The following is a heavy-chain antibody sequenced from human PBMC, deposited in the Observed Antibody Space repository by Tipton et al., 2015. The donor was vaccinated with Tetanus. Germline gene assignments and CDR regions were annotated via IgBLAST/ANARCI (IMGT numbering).Heavy chain of an antibody. J-gene: IGHJ4*02. Sequence: QLVQSGAEVKKPGASVKVSCKASGYTFTGYYIHWVRQTPGQGLEWMGRINPNRGATNYAQKFQGRVTMTRDTSISTAYMELTSLRSDDTAIYYCARGAMRGLFDSWGWGTLVTVSS. CDR1: GYTFTGYY. CDR3: ARGAMRGLFDS. CDR2: INPNRGAT. D-gene: IGHD3-10*01. V-gene: IGHV1-2*06.